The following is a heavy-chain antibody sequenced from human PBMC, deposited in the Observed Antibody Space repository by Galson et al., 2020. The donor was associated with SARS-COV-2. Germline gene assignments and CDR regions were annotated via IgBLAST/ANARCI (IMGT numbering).Heavy chain of an antibody. CDR2: IDWDDEK. J-gene: IGHJ2*01. Sequence: SGPTLVKPTQTLTLTCTFSGFSLSTSGMCVSWIRQPPGKALEWLALIDWDDEKYYSTSLKTRLTISKDTPKNQVVLTMTNMYPVDTATYYCAPTRITIIVGEDWFFDLWGRGTLVTVSS. V-gene: IGHV2-70*12. D-gene: IGHD3-22*01. CDR3: APTRITIIVGEDWFFDL. CDR1: GFSLSTSGMC.